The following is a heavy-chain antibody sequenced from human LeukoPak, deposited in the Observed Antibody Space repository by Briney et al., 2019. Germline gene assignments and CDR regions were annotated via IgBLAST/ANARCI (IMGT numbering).Heavy chain of an antibody. CDR1: GGSFSGYY. CDR2: INHSGST. D-gene: IGHD3-9*01. CDR3: AKRGIFFPGPMDV. Sequence: SETLSLTCAGYGGSFSGYYWSWIRQPPGKGLEWIWEINHSGSTIYNPSLKSRVTISVDTSKNQFSLKLSSVTAADTAVYYCAKRGIFFPGPMDVLGKGTTVTVSS. V-gene: IGHV4-34*01. J-gene: IGHJ6*03.